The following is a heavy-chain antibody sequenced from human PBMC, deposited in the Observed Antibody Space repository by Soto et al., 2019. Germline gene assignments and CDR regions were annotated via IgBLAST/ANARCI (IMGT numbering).Heavy chain of an antibody. D-gene: IGHD3-22*01. Sequence: QVQLVESGGRVVQPGRSLRLSCAASGFTFTNYGFQWVRQAPRKGLEWVAVIWFDGSNKNYVESVKGRFTISRDNSRDTLYLQMNSLRVEDTAMYYCAAYDSSVYLCWGQGTPVTVSS. CDR3: AAYDSSVYLC. J-gene: IGHJ4*02. CDR2: IWFDGSNK. V-gene: IGHV3-33*01. CDR1: GFTFTNYG.